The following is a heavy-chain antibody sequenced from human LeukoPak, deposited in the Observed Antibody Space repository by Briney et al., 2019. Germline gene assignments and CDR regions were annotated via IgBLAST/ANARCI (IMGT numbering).Heavy chain of an antibody. CDR3: ARLMGTVTTYDY. J-gene: IGHJ4*02. V-gene: IGHV3-7*01. D-gene: IGHD1-7*01. CDR2: ITPDGSGD. CDR1: GFTFSNHW. Sequence: GGSLRLSCAASGFTFSNHWMSWVRQAPGRGLEWLASITPDGSGDYYMDSVKGRFTISRDNAENSLYLQMNSLGAEDTAVYYCARLMGTVTTYDYWGQGTLVTVSS.